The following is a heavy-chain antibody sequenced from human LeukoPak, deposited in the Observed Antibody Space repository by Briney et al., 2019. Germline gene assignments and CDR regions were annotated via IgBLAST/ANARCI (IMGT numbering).Heavy chain of an antibody. V-gene: IGHV3-21*01. CDR2: SSGSSSYI. CDR3: ARRTPNPYSGDRFDY. Sequence: PGGSLRLSCAASGFTFSSYSMNLVRPAPGKGLEWVSSSSGSSSYIYYADSVKGRFTISRDNAKNSLYLQMNSLRAEDAAVYYCARRTPNPYSGDRFDYWGQGTLVTVSS. D-gene: IGHD4-17*01. CDR1: GFTFSSYS. J-gene: IGHJ4*02.